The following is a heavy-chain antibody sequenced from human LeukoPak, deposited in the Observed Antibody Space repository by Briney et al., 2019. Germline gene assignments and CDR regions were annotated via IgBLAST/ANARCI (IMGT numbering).Heavy chain of an antibody. V-gene: IGHV3-21*01. Sequence: GGSLRLSCAASGFTFSSYSMNWVRQAPGKGLEWVSSISSSSSYIYYADSVKGRFTISRDNAKNSLYLQMNSLRAEDTAVYYCARLRNRGAFEIWGQGAMVTVSS. J-gene: IGHJ3*02. CDR2: ISSSSSYI. CDR1: GFTFSSYS. CDR3: ARLRNRGAFEI.